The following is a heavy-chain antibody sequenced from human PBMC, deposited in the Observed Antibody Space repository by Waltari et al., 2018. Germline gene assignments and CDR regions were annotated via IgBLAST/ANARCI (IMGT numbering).Heavy chain of an antibody. Sequence: QLQLQESGPGPVKPSEPLYLPCSGAGGSIDTPTHYWSGIRQPPGQGLEWIGTISYAGTTYPNPSLRSRLTMSRDTSKNQLSLTLGSTTASDTAVYYCATYIGASVGTAAFDVWGQGTMVTVSS. D-gene: IGHD5-12*01. J-gene: IGHJ3*01. CDR3: ATYIGASVGTAAFDV. CDR2: ISYAGTT. V-gene: IGHV4-39*01. CDR1: GGSIDTPTHY.